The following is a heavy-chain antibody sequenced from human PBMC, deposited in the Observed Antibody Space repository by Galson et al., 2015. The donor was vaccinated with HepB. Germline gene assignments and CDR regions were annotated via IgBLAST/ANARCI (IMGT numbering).Heavy chain of an antibody. V-gene: IGHV1-69*13. J-gene: IGHJ6*02. CDR3: ARESPVSVEQQLVRNGMDV. CDR2: IIPIFGTA. Sequence: SVKVSCKASGGTFSSYAISWVRQAPGQGLEWMGGIIPIFGTANYAQKFQGRVTITADESTSTAYMELSSLRSEDTAVYYCARESPVSVEQQLVRNGMDVWGQGTTVTVSS. D-gene: IGHD6-13*01. CDR1: GGTFSSYA.